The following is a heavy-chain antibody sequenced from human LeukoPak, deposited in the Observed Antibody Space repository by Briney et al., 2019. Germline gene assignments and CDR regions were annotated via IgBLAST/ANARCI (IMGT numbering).Heavy chain of an antibody. CDR1: GFTFSSYA. CDR2: ITMSGDST. J-gene: IGHJ4*02. V-gene: IGHV3-23*01. Sequence: GGSLRLSCAASGFTFSSYAFNWVRQAPGKGLEWVSGITMSGDSTYYADSVKGRFTISRDNSKNTLYLHMTSLRAEDTALYYCARTPNRFYDFWGQGTLVTVSS. CDR3: ARTPNRFYDF.